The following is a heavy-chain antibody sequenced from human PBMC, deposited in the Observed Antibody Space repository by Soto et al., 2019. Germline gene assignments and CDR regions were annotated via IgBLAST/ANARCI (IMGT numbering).Heavy chain of an antibody. CDR3: AGAAPVAGTNYFDF. V-gene: IGHV3-23*01. Sequence: GGSLRLSCAPSAFTFSTYDMIWIRQAPGKGLEWVSDIRCRGNSAFYADSVNGRFTISRDNSNNTLYFLMTNLSDNDTAVYSCAGAAPVAGTNYFDFWGQGTMVTASS. D-gene: IGHD6-19*01. J-gene: IGHJ4*02. CDR2: IRCRGNSA. CDR1: AFTFSTYD.